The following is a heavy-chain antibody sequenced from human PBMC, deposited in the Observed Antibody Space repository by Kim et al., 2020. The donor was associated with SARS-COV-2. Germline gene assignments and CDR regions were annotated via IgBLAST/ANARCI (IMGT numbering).Heavy chain of an antibody. Sequence: GGSLRLSCAASGFTFRNYWMHWVRQIPGKGLVWVSRVNTDGTSTGYADSVKGRFTISRDNAKNTLYLQMTSLRAEDTAIYYCVRDDYNKEQSLDPWGQGTPVTVSS. CDR2: VNTDGTST. CDR3: VRDDYNKEQSLDP. J-gene: IGHJ5*02. V-gene: IGHV3-74*01. D-gene: IGHD3-16*01. CDR1: GFTFRNYW.